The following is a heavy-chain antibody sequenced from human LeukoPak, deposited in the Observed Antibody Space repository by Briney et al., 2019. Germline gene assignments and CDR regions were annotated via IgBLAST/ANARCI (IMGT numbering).Heavy chain of an antibody. J-gene: IGHJ6*02. D-gene: IGHD6-19*01. CDR1: GGSISSSSYY. Sequence: SQTLSLTCTVSGGSISSSSYYWGWIRQPPGKGLEWIGSIYYSGSTYYNPSLKRQVTISVDTSKNQFSLKLSSVTAADTAVYYCASLAVAGYYYYGMDVWGQGTTVTVSS. V-gene: IGHV4-39*01. CDR2: IYYSGST. CDR3: ASLAVAGYYYYGMDV.